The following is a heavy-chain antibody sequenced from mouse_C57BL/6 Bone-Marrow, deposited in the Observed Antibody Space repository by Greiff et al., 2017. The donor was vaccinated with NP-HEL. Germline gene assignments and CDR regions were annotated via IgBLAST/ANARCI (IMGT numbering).Heavy chain of an antibody. D-gene: IGHD2-1*01. CDR3: ARGDIYYGNYEDFDV. CDR1: GYTFTDYY. CDR2: IFPGSGST. Sequence: QVQLQQSGPELVKPGASVKISCKASGYTFTDYYINWVKQRPGQGLEWIGWIFPGSGSTYYNEKFKGKATLTVDKSSSKAYMLLSSLTSEDSAVYFCARGDIYYGNYEDFDVWGTGTTVTVSS. V-gene: IGHV1-75*01. J-gene: IGHJ1*03.